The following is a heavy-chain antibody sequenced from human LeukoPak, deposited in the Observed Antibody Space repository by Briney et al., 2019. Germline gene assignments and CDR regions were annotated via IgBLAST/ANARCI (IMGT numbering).Heavy chain of an antibody. V-gene: IGHV3-23*01. CDR1: GFTFRSYA. CDR3: ARDLGPLDY. J-gene: IGHJ4*02. Sequence: GGSLRLSCAATGFTFRSYAMSWVRQAPGKGLEWVSAISDSGGSTYHADSVKGRFTISRDDSRNTLSLQMNSLRVEDTAVYYCARDLGPLDYWGQGTLVTVSS. D-gene: IGHD7-27*01. CDR2: ISDSGGST.